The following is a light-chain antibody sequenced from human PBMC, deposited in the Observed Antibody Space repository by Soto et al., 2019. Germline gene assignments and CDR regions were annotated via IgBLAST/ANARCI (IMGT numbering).Light chain of an antibody. CDR1: QSVTNSF. V-gene: IGKV3-20*01. J-gene: IGKJ1*01. Sequence: EVVLGVSPVTRVDLGGGRAIQSCRASQSVTNSFLAWYQQKPGQAPRLLIYGASRRATGIPDRFTGSWSGTDLTLTISRLEPEDSAAYYCQQYAGSPRALGQGTKV. CDR2: GAS. CDR3: QQYAGSPRA.